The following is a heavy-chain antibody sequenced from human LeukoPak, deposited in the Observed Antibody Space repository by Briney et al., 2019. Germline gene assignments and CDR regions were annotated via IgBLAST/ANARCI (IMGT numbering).Heavy chain of an antibody. CDR2: IYYSGTT. CDR1: GVSINGFY. J-gene: IGHJ4*02. CDR3: AREVLDYSGSGTYYRHFDF. D-gene: IGHD3-10*01. V-gene: IGHV4-59*01. Sequence: SETLSLTCTVSGVSINGFYRSWIRQPPGKGLEWIGYIYYSGTTNYNPSLRSRVTISVDTSKNQFSLKLSSVTAADTAVYYCAREVLDYSGSGTYYRHFDFWGQGTLVTVSS.